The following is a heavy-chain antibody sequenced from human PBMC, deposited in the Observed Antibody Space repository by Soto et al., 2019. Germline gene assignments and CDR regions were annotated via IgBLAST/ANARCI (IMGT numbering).Heavy chain of an antibody. J-gene: IGHJ4*02. CDR1: GFTVSSNY. CDR3: ARVRYDSSGYWFPY. V-gene: IGHV3-53*01. CDR2: IYSGGST. Sequence: GGSLRLSCAASGFTVSSNYMSWVRQAPGKGLEWVSVIYSGGSTYYADSVKGRFTISRDNSKNTLYLQMNSLRAEDTAVYYCARVRYDSSGYWFPYWGQGTLVTVSS. D-gene: IGHD3-22*01.